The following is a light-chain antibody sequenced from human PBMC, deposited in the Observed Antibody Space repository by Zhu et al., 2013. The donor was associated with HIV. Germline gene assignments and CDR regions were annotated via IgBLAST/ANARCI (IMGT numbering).Light chain of an antibody. V-gene: IGLV1-40*01. CDR2: GNS. Sequence: QSVLTQPPSVSGAPGQRVTISCTGSSSNTGAGYDVHWYQQLPGTAPKLLIYGNSNRPSGVPDRFSGSKSGTSASLGITGLQTGDEADYYCGTWDSSLSAGVFGGGTKLTVL. CDR1: SSNTGAGYD. CDR3: GTWDSSLSAGV. J-gene: IGLJ3*02.